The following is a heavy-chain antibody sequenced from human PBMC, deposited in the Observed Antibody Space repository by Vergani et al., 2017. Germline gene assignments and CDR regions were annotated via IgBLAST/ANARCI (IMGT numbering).Heavy chain of an antibody. CDR2: ISAYNGNT. V-gene: IGHV1-18*01. CDR3: AGDAGWNYSWGYYYYMDV. D-gene: IGHD1-7*01. Sequence: QIQLVQSGAEVKKPGASVKVSCKASGYTFTTYGITWVRQAPGQGLEWMGWISAYNGNTNYAQKLQGRVTMTTDTPTSTAYMELSSLRSEDTAVYYCAGDAGWNYSWGYYYYMDVWGKGTTVTVSS. J-gene: IGHJ6*03. CDR1: GYTFTTYG.